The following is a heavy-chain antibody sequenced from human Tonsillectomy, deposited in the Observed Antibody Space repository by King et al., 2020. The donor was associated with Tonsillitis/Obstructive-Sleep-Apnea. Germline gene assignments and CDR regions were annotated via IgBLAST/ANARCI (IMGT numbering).Heavy chain of an antibody. CDR3: ARDQGKGYYYYYMDV. J-gene: IGHJ6*03. V-gene: IGHV1-3*01. Sequence: QLVQSGAEVKKPGASVKVSCKASGYTFTSYAMHWVRQAPGQRLEWMGWINAGNGNTKYSQKFQGRVTITRDTSASTAYMELRSLRSEDTAVYYCARDQGKGYYYYYMDVWGKGTTVTVSS. CDR1: GYTFTSYA. CDR2: INAGNGNT.